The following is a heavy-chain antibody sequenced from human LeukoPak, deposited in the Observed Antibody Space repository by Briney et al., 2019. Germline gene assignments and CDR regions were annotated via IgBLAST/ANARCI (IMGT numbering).Heavy chain of an antibody. CDR1: GLTFSDDA. D-gene: IGHD3-3*01. J-gene: IGHJ4*02. Sequence: GGSLRLSCAASGLTFSDDAMSWCRQGPGGGLEWVSGITSGFTPHYAESVKGRFTISRDNSKNMFHLQLNSLRAEDTAVYYCAKDCSDSRVADVFFEYWGQGTLVTVSS. CDR3: AKDCSDSRVADVFFEY. CDR2: ITSGFTP. V-gene: IGHV3-23*01.